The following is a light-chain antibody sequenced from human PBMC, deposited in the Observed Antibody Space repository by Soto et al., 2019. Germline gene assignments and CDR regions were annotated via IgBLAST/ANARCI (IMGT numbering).Light chain of an antibody. Sequence: IVLTQSTVTLSLSPGEIATLSCSSIQSLSNSELAWYQQKPGQAPRLLIYDASNRATGIPARFSGSGSGTDFTLTISSLEPEDFAVYYCQQRSNWPPITFGQGTRLEIK. CDR3: QQRSNWPPIT. V-gene: IGKV3-11*01. J-gene: IGKJ5*01. CDR2: DAS. CDR1: QSLSNSE.